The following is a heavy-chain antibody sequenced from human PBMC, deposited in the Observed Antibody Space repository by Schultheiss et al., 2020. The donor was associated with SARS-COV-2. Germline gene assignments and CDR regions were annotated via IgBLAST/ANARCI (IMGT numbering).Heavy chain of an antibody. V-gene: IGHV3-74*01. D-gene: IGHD2-15*01. CDR1: GFTVSSYY. CDR3: ARDYGQYCSGGSCYLHPFVVGATYFDY. J-gene: IGHJ4*02. CDR2: INSDGSST. Sequence: GGSLRLSCAASGFTVSSYYMSWVRQAPGKGLVWVSRINSDGSSTSYADSVKGRFTISRDNAKNTLYLQMNSLRAEDTAVYYCARDYGQYCSGGSCYLHPFVVGATYFDYWGQGTLVTVSS.